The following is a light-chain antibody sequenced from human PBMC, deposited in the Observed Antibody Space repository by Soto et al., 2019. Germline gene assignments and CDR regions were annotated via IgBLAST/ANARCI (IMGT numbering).Light chain of an antibody. CDR2: AAS. V-gene: IGKV1-39*01. J-gene: IGKJ5*01. CDR3: KQSYTTPIT. CDR1: QDINNC. Sequence: DIQMTQTPSSLSASVGDRVTITCQASQDINNCLNWYQQKPGKAPNLLVYAASSLQSGVQSRFTGSGSGTDFTLTIRSLQPEDFATYFCKQSYTTPITVGQGTRLEI.